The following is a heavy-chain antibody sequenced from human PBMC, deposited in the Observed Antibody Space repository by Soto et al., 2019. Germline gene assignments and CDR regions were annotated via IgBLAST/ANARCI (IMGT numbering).Heavy chain of an antibody. Sequence: ASVKVSCKASGYTFTSYAMHWVRQAPGQRLEWMGWINVGNGNTKYSQKFQGRVTITTDTSASTAYMELRSLRSDDTAVYYCARESADYYDSSGYYHWGQGTLVTVSS. J-gene: IGHJ5*02. CDR3: ARESADYYDSSGYYH. CDR1: GYTFTSYA. CDR2: INVGNGNT. V-gene: IGHV1-3*01. D-gene: IGHD3-22*01.